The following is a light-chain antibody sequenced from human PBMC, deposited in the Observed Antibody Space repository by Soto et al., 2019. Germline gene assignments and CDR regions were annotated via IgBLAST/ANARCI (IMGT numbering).Light chain of an antibody. CDR3: SSNAGDNNWV. CDR1: SRDVGGYNY. Sequence: QSALTQSPSASGSPGQSVTISCTGTSRDVGGYNYVSWYQQHPGKAPKVMMYEISKRPSGVPDRFSGSKSGNTASLTVSGLQAEDEADYYCSSNAGDNNWVFGGATKVTVL. J-gene: IGLJ3*02. V-gene: IGLV2-8*01. CDR2: EIS.